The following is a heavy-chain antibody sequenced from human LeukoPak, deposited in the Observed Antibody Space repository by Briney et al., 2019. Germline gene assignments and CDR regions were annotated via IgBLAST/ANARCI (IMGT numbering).Heavy chain of an antibody. V-gene: IGHV5-51*01. D-gene: IGHD2-2*01. J-gene: IGHJ4*02. CDR2: IYPGDSDT. CDR3: ARLLGPYCSSTSCYEYFDY. Sequence: GESLKISCKGSGYRFTSYWIGWVGQMPGKGLEWMGIIYPGDSDTRYSPSFQGQVTISADKSISTAYLQWSSLKASDTAMYYCARLLGPYCSSTSCYEYFDYWGQGTLVTVSS. CDR1: GYRFTSYW.